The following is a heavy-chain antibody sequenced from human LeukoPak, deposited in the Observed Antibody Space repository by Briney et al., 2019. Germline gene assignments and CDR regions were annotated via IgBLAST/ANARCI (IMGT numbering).Heavy chain of an antibody. J-gene: IGHJ4*02. CDR2: ISSNSNI. V-gene: IGHV3-21*01. CDR1: GFTFSSYS. Sequence: GGSLRLSCAASGFTFSSYSMNWVRQAPGKGLEWVSSISSNSNIYYADSVKGRFTISRDNAKNSLYLQMNSLRAEDTAVYYCARSQWPDYWGQGTLVTVSS. D-gene: IGHD6-19*01. CDR3: ARSQWPDY.